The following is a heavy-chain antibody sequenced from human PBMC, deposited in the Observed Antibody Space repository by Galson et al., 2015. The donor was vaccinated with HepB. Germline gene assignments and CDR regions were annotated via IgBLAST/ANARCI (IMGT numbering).Heavy chain of an antibody. Sequence: QSGAEVKKPGESLRISCKGSGYTFTNYWITWVRQVPGKGLEWMGRIDPGDSYSNHNPSFEGHVTMSVDKSIDTAYLQWSSLKASDTAMYYCARLASGRGLDYWGQGTLVTVSS. CDR1: GYTFTNYW. CDR3: ARLASGRGLDY. J-gene: IGHJ4*02. V-gene: IGHV5-10-1*01. CDR2: IDPGDSYS. D-gene: IGHD3-10*01.